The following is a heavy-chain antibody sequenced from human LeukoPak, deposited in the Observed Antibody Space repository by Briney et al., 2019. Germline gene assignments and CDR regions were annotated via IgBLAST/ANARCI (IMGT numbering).Heavy chain of an antibody. CDR3: ARYSRLTADY. Sequence: GGSLRLSCAASGFTFSTYWMHWVRQAPGKGLVWVSRIDHDGINTYYADSVKGRFTISRDNSKNTLYLQMNSLRAEDTAVYYCARYSRLTADYWGQGTLVTVSS. D-gene: IGHD1-14*01. V-gene: IGHV3-74*01. J-gene: IGHJ4*02. CDR1: GFTFSTYW. CDR2: IDHDGINT.